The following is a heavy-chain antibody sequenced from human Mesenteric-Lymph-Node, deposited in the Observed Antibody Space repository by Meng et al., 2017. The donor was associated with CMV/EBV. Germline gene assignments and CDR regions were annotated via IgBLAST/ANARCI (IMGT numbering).Heavy chain of an antibody. Sequence: GGSLRLSCAASGFTFSGSAIHWVRQAPGKGLEWLSYLSSSGTTIYYADSVEGRFTISRDNSKNSVYLQMNSLRAEDTAVYYCARVMRGQVVIVLDYWGQETLVTVSS. D-gene: IGHD2-21*01. CDR2: LSSSGTTI. J-gene: IGHJ4*01. CDR1: GFTFSGSA. CDR3: ARVMRGQVVIVLDY. V-gene: IGHV3-48*03.